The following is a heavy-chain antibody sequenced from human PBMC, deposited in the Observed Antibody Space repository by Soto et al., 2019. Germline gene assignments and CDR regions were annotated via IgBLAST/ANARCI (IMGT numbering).Heavy chain of an antibody. J-gene: IGHJ3*02. CDR1: GGSISSYY. CDR2: IYYSGST. CDR3: ARRWGDAFDI. Sequence: QVQLQESGPGLVKPSETLSLTCTVSGGSISSYYWSWIRQPPGKGLEWIGYIYYSGSTNYNPSLKSRFTIAVDTSKNQFSLKLSSGTAADTAVYYCARRWGDAFDIWGQGTMVTVSS. D-gene: IGHD3-16*01. V-gene: IGHV4-59*08.